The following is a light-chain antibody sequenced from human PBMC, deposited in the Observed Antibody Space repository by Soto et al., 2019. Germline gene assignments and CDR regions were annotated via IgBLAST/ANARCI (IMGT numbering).Light chain of an antibody. CDR1: SSDVGGYNY. Sequence: QSVLTQPPSASGSPGQSVTISCTGTSSDVGGYNYVSWYQQLPGKAPKLMIYEVSKRPSGVPDRFSGSKSGNTASLTVSGLQAEDEADYYCSSYAGSNHNWVFGGGTQLTVL. J-gene: IGLJ3*02. CDR3: SSYAGSNHNWV. CDR2: EVS. V-gene: IGLV2-8*01.